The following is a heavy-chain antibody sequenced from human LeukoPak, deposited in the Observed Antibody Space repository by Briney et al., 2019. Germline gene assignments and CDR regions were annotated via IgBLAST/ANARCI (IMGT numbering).Heavy chain of an antibody. J-gene: IGHJ6*04. Sequence: VASVKVSCKASGYTFTSYGISWVRQAPGQGLEWMGWISAYNGNTNYAQKLQGRVTMTTDTSTSTAYMELRSLRSDDTAVYYCARGRVVPAAMPARPSYYYGMDVWGKATTVTVSS. CDR3: ARGRVVPAAMPARPSYYYGMDV. CDR1: GYTFTSYG. V-gene: IGHV1-18*04. D-gene: IGHD2-2*01. CDR2: ISAYNGNT.